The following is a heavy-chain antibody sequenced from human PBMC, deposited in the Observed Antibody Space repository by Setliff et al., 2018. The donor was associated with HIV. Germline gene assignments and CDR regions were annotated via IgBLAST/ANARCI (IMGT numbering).Heavy chain of an antibody. Sequence: PSETLSLTCTVSGGSISSSNWWSWVRQAPGRGLEWVSYITSSGTTTLYGDSMRGRFTASRDNAESSMYLQMNNLRAEDTAVYYCAIIRVNGSPYWGQGTPVTVSS. J-gene: IGHJ4*02. CDR1: GGSISSSN. CDR2: ITSSGTTT. V-gene: IGHV3-48*04. CDR3: AIIRVNGSPY. D-gene: IGHD3-10*01.